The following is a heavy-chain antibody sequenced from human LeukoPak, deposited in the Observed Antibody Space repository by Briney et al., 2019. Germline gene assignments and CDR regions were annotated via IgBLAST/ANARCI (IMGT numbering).Heavy chain of an antibody. Sequence: PSETLSLTCAVYGGSFSGYYWSWIRQPPGKGLEWIGEINHSGSTNYNPSLKSRVTISVDTSKNQFSLKLSSVTAADTAVYYCARRYSGSYCYDYWGQGTLVTVSS. J-gene: IGHJ4*02. CDR2: INHSGST. CDR1: GGSFSGYY. CDR3: ARRYSGSYCYDY. D-gene: IGHD1-26*01. V-gene: IGHV4-34*01.